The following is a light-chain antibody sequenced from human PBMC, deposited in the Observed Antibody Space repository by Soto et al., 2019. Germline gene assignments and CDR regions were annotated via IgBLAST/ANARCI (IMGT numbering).Light chain of an antibody. CDR1: QNIGDW. J-gene: IGKJ1*01. V-gene: IGKV1-5*01. Sequence: DTQMAQSPPTLSASVGDRVTITCRASQNIGDWLAWYQQEPGKAPKLLIYDASILENGVPSRFSASGSGTEFTLAISNLQPSDFATYYCHQYNSYPCTFGQGTKVEVK. CDR3: HQYNSYPCT. CDR2: DAS.